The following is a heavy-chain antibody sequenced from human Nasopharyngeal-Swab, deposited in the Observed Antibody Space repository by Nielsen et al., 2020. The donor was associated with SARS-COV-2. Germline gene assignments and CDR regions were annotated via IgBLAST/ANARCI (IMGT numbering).Heavy chain of an antibody. Sequence: SETLSLTCTVSGYSIRSDSYWGWIRQPPGKGLEWIGYMYHSGTTYYNPSLKSRVTISRDTSKNQLSLTLTSMTAADTGVYYCARDVTGYLQCDSWGRGSLVTVSS. CDR1: GYSIRSDSY. D-gene: IGHD3-9*01. V-gene: IGHV4-38-2*02. J-gene: IGHJ4*02. CDR3: ARDVTGYLQCDS. CDR2: MYHSGTT.